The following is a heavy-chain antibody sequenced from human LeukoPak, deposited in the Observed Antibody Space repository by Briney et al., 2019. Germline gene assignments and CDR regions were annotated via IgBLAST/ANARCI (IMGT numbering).Heavy chain of an antibody. J-gene: IGHJ4*02. V-gene: IGHV4-59*12. D-gene: IGHD4-11*01. Sequence: PSETLSLTCTVSGGSISSYYWSWIRQPPGKGLEWIGYIYYSGSTYYNPSLKSRVTISVDTSKNQFSLKLSSVTAADTAVYYCARDVYSNYYFDYWGQGTLVTVSS. CDR1: GGSISSYY. CDR3: ARDVYSNYYFDY. CDR2: IYYSGST.